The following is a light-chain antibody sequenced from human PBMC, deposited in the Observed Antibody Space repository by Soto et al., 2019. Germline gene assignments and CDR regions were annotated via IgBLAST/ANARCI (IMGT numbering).Light chain of an antibody. CDR2: DVS. Sequence: QSVLTQPRSVSGSPGQSVTISCTGTSSDVGGYNYVSWYQQHPGKAPKVMIYDVSKRPSGVPDRFSGSKSGNTAFLTVSGLQAEDEADYYCLSYADTAYVFGTGTKVTVL. J-gene: IGLJ1*01. CDR1: SSDVGGYNY. CDR3: LSYADTAYV. V-gene: IGLV2-11*01.